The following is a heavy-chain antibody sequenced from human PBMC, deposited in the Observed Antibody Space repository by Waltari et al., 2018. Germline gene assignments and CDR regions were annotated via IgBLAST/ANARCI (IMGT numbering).Heavy chain of an antibody. D-gene: IGHD6-13*01. CDR3: ARSIKQQLSRDYYYYMDV. Sequence: QVQLQQWGAGLLKPSETLSLTCAVYGGSFSGYYWSWIRPPPGKGLEWSGEIDHSGSTNYIPSLKSLVTISVDTSKNQFSLKLSSMTAADTAVYYCARSIKQQLSRDYYYYMDVWGKGTTVTISS. J-gene: IGHJ6*03. CDR1: GGSFSGYY. CDR2: IDHSGST. V-gene: IGHV4-34*01.